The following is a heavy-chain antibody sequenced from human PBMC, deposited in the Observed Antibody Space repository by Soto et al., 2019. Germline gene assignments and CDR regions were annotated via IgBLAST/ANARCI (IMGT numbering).Heavy chain of an antibody. J-gene: IGHJ4*02. CDR3: ARALGYTYGHLPIDY. V-gene: IGHV4-34*01. Sequence: PSETLSLTCAVYGGSFRGYYWSWIRQPPGKGLEWIGEINHSGSTNYNPSLKSRVTISVDTSKNQFSLELNSVTAADTAVYYCARALGYTYGHLPIDYWGQGTLVTVSS. D-gene: IGHD5-18*01. CDR2: INHSGST. CDR1: GGSFRGYY.